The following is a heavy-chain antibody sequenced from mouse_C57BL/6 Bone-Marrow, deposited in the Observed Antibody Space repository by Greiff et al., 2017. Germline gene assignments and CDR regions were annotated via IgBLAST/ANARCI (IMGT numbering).Heavy chain of an antibody. CDR2: ISGGGGNP. Sequence: EVQGVESGGGLVKPGGSLKLSCAASGFTFSSYTMSWVRQTPEKRLQWVAAISGGGGNPYYPDSVKGRFTISRDNDKNICYLQRRSLRSEDTALYCCSRHVTTVLATKYFDVWGTGTTVTVSS. J-gene: IGHJ1*03. CDR3: SRHVTTVLATKYFDV. V-gene: IGHV5-9*01. D-gene: IGHD1-1*01. CDR1: GFTFSSYT.